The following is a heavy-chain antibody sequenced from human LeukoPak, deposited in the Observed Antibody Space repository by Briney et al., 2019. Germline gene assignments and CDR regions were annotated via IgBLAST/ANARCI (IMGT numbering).Heavy chain of an antibody. J-gene: IGHJ5*02. CDR3: TREGTARWFDP. V-gene: IGHV4-39*07. CDR2: ISSSGST. Sequence: PSETLSLTCTVSGGSISSSSRYWGWIRQPPGKGLEWIGRISSSGSTNYNPSLKSRVTISVDTSKNQFSLNLNSMTAADTAVYYCTREGTARWFDPWGQGTLVTVSS. CDR1: GGSISSSSRY. D-gene: IGHD1-7*01.